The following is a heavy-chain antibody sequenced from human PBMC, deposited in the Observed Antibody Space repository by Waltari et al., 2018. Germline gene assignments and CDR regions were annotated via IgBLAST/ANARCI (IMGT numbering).Heavy chain of an antibody. V-gene: IGHV3-21*01. CDR1: GFTFSSYS. Sequence: EVQLVESGGRLVKPGVSLRLSCASSGFTFSSYSMNWVRQGRGKGMEGVASIRSSSSYIYYADSGKGRFTISRDNAKNSLYLQMNSLRAEDTAVYYCAGQINYDSSGYVDYWGQGTLVTVSS. CDR3: AGQINYDSSGYVDY. CDR2: IRSSSSYI. D-gene: IGHD3-22*01. J-gene: IGHJ4*02.